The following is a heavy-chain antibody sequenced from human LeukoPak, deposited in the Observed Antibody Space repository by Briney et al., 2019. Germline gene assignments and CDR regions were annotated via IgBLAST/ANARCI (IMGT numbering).Heavy chain of an antibody. CDR2: IRYDGSSK. J-gene: IGHJ4*02. D-gene: IGHD5-18*01. CDR1: GFTFSSYG. CDR3: AKDRLRGYTYVDY. Sequence: GGSLRLSCAASGFTFSSYGIHLVRQAPGKGLEWVAFIRYDGSSKSYADAVKGRFTISRDNSKNTLYLQMNSLRAEDTAVYYCAKDRLRGYTYVDYWGQGTLVTVSS. V-gene: IGHV3-30*02.